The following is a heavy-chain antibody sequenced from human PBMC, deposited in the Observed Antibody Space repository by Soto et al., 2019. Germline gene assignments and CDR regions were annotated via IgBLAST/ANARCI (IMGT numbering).Heavy chain of an antibody. CDR3: TRETVAGITGLDY. CDR2: ISVSDAFI. Sequence: EVQLLESGGDLVQPGGSLRLSCAASGFNVGAFAVNWVRQAPGKGLELVSGISVSDAFIYYADSVRGRFSISRDASENILYLQMNSLRVDDTALYYCTRETVAGITGLDYWGPGTLVTVSS. CDR1: GFNVGAFA. V-gene: IGHV3-23*01. J-gene: IGHJ4*02. D-gene: IGHD1-20*01.